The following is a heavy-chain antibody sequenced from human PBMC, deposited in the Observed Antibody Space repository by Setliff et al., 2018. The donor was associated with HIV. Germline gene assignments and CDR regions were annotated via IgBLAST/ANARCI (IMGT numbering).Heavy chain of an antibody. J-gene: IGHJ6*03. Sequence: SETLSLTCTVSGGSISSYYWSWIRQPPGKGLEWIGYIYYSGSTNYNPSLKSRATISVDTSKNQFSLRLNSVTAADTAVYYCARGATLLPGYSDRWEYFYMDVWGKGTTVTVS. CDR3: ARGATLLPGYSDRWEYFYMDV. CDR1: GGSISSYY. V-gene: IGHV4-59*12. CDR2: IYYSGST. D-gene: IGHD5-12*01.